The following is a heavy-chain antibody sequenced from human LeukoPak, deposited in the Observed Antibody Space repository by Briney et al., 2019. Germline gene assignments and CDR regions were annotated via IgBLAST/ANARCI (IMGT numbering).Heavy chain of an antibody. J-gene: IGHJ4*02. V-gene: IGHV3-7*01. CDR2: IKQDGSEK. Sequence: GGSLRLSCAASEFIFSGYWMNWVRQAPGKGLEWVANIKQDGSEKQYVDSVRGRFTISRDNAKNSLYLQMNSLRVVDTAVYYCARDGFVGAADYWGQGTLVTVSS. D-gene: IGHD6-13*01. CDR1: EFIFSGYW. CDR3: ARDGFVGAADY.